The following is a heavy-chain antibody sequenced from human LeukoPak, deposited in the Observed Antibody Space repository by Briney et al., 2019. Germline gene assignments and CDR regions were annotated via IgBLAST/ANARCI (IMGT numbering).Heavy chain of an antibody. CDR1: GYTFTGYY. V-gene: IGHV1-2*02. D-gene: IGHD6-19*01. Sequence: ASVKVSCKASGYTFTGYYMHWVRQAPGQGLEWMGWINPNSGGTNYAQNFQGRVTMTRDTSISTAYMELSRLRSDDTAVYYCAREIAVAINWFDPWGQGTPVTVSS. J-gene: IGHJ5*02. CDR2: INPNSGGT. CDR3: AREIAVAINWFDP.